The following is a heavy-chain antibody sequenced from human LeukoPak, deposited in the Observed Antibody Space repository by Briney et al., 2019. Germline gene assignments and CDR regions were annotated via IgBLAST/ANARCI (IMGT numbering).Heavy chain of an antibody. D-gene: IGHD3-10*01. CDR3: AKDQAATYYYASGSWNY. Sequence: QPGGSLRLSCAASGFTFSSYGMSWVRQAPGKGLEWVATISGSGGSTYYADSVKGRFTISRDNSKNTLYLQMNSLRAEDTAVYYCAKDQAATYYYASGSWNYWGQGTLVTVSS. CDR1: GFTFSSYG. V-gene: IGHV3-23*01. CDR2: ISGSGGST. J-gene: IGHJ4*02.